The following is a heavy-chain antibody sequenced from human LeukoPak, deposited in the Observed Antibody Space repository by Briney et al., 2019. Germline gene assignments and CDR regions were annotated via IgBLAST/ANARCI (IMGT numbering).Heavy chain of an antibody. Sequence: PGGSLRLSCGASGFTFSTYGMSWVRQAPGKGLEWVGFIRSKAYGGTTEYAASVKGRFTISRDDSKSIAYLQMNSLKTEDTAVYYCTRDRDSSGYYPDAFDIWGQGTMVTVSS. V-gene: IGHV3-49*04. CDR1: GFTFSTYG. D-gene: IGHD3-22*01. CDR2: IRSKAYGGTT. CDR3: TRDRDSSGYYPDAFDI. J-gene: IGHJ3*02.